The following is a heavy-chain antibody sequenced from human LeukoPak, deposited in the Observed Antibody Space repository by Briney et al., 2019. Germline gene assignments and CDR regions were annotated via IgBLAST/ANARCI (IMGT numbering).Heavy chain of an antibody. CDR3: ARGFCSDEICQVFTH. D-gene: IGHD3-3*01. V-gene: IGHV4-59*02. CDR1: DGAVNSYY. Sequence: SETLSLSCTVSDGAVNSYYWLWIRQTPEKGLEWIGYISHSGNTDYAPSLKSRVTMSLDTSKNQFALKLSSVTAADTALYYCARGFCSDEICQVFTHWGQGTLVTVSS. CDR2: ISHSGNT. J-gene: IGHJ4*02.